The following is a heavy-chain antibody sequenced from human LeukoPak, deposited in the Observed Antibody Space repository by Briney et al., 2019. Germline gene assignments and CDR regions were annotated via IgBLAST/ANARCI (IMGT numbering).Heavy chain of an antibody. CDR2: INPDGSHT. J-gene: IGHJ6*02. Sequence: GGSLRLSCAASGLSFSNYWMHWVRHAPGKGLVWISRINPDGSHTSYADSVKGRFTISRDNAKNTLYLQMNSLRAEDAAVYFCTRDSYISNVYYGMDVWGQGATVTVSS. D-gene: IGHD1-26*01. V-gene: IGHV3-74*01. CDR1: GLSFSNYW. CDR3: TRDSYISNVYYGMDV.